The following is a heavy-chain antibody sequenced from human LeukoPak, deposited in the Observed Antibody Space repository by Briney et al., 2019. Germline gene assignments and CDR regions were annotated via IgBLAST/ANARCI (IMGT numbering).Heavy chain of an antibody. CDR3: AKDNYDFWSGYLDY. Sequence: GGSLRLSCAASGFTFSSYAMSWVRQAPGKGLEWVSGISWNSGSIGYADSVKGRFTISRDNAKNSLYLQMNSLRAEDTALYYCAKDNYDFWSGYLDYWGQGTLVTVSS. CDR1: GFTFSSYA. CDR2: ISWNSGSI. D-gene: IGHD3-3*01. V-gene: IGHV3-9*01. J-gene: IGHJ4*02.